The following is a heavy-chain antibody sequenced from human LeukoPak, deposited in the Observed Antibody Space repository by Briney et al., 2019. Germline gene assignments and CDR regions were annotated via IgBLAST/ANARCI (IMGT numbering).Heavy chain of an antibody. J-gene: IGHJ4*02. D-gene: IGHD6-13*01. CDR1: GYMFTNHD. CDR3: ARPYSSSWYYFDY. V-gene: IGHV1-18*01. CDR2: ISAYNGNT. Sequence: GASVKVSCKASGYMFTNHDIHWVRQAPGQGLEWMGWISAYNGNTNYAQKLQGRVTMTTDTSTSTAYMELRSLRSDDTAVYYCARPYSSSWYYFDYWGQGTLVTVSS.